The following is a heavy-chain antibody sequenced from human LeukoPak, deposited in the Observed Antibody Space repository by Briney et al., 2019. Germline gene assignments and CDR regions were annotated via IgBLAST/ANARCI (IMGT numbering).Heavy chain of an antibody. D-gene: IGHD5-18*01. V-gene: IGHV1-69*05. CDR3: ALKGGIQLHDAFDI. CDR1: GGTFSSYA. J-gene: IGHJ3*02. CDR2: IIPIFGTA. Sequence: SVKVSCKASGGTFSSYAISWVRQAPGQGLEWMGRIIPIFGTANYAQKFQGRVTITTDESTSTAYMELSSLRSEDQAVYYCALKGGIQLHDAFDIWGQGTMVTVSS.